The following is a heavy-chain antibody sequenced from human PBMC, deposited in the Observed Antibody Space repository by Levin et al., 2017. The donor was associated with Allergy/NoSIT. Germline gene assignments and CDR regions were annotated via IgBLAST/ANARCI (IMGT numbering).Heavy chain of an antibody. CDR1: GGSISSSY. D-gene: IGHD6-6*01. J-gene: IGHJ1*01. CDR3: AQHGIAARPWGWVAEYFQH. Sequence: SQTLSLTCTVSGGSISSSYWSWIRQPPGKGLEWIGYIYYSGSTNYNPSLKSRVTISVDTSKNQFSLKLSSVTAADTAVYYCAQHGIAARPWGWVAEYFQHWGQGTLVTVSS. V-gene: IGHV4-59*01. CDR2: IYYSGST.